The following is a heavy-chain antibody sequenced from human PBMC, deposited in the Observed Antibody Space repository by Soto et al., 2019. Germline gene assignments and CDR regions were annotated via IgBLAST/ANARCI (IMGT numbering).Heavy chain of an antibody. CDR2: IIPIFGTA. Sequence: QVQLVQSGAEVKKPGSSVKVSCKASGGTSNSYAISWVRQAPGQGLEWMGGIIPIFGTADYAQKFQGRVTITAVESTSTAYMELSSLRSEDTAVYYCARHPVSGSYAYYYGMDVWGQGTTVTVSS. V-gene: IGHV1-69*12. J-gene: IGHJ6*02. CDR3: ARHPVSGSYAYYYGMDV. D-gene: IGHD1-26*01. CDR1: GGTSNSYA.